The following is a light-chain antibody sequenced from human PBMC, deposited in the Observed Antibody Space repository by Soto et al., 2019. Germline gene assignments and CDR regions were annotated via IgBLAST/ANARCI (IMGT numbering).Light chain of an antibody. CDR1: SSNIGAGYD. V-gene: IGLV1-40*01. J-gene: IGLJ1*01. CDR3: QSYDSSLSGYV. CDR2: VNS. Sequence: QPVLTQPPSVSGAPGQRVTISCTGSSSNIGAGYDVHWYQQLPGTAPKVLIYVNSNRPSGVPDRFSGSKSGTSASLAITGLQDEDEADYYCQSYDSSLSGYVFGTGTKLTVL.